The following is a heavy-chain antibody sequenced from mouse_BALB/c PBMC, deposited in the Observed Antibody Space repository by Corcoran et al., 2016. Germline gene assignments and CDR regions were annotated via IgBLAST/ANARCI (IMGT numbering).Heavy chain of an antibody. J-gene: IGHJ2*01. Sequence: QIQLQQSGPELVKPGASVKISCKASGYTFTDYYINGVKQTPGQGLEWIGWIDPGSGNTKYNEKFKGKATLTVDTSSSTAYMQLSSLTSEDTAVYFCASSLSYYGYVYWGQGTTLTVSS. CDR1: GYTFTDYY. D-gene: IGHD1-2*01. V-gene: IGHV1-84*02. CDR2: IDPGSGNT. CDR3: ASSLSYYGYVY.